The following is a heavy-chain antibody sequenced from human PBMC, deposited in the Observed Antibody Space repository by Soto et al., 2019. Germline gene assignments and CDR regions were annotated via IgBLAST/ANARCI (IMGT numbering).Heavy chain of an antibody. CDR3: ARYLEANGLDI. CDR2: TFYRSQWYN. D-gene: IGHD2-8*01. CDR1: GDSVSSNSAA. J-gene: IGHJ3*02. V-gene: IGHV6-1*01. Sequence: QVQLQQSGPGLVKPSKTLSLTCAISGDSVSSNSAAWNLIRPSPSRGLEWVGRTFYRSQWYNDYAASVKSRRTITRDTAKNKFSLPLISVTPDDTAVYDCARYLEANGLDIWGQGTMVT.